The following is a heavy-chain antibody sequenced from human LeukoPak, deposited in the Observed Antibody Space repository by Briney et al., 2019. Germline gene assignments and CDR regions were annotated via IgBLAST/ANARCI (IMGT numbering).Heavy chain of an antibody. D-gene: IGHD6-13*01. CDR1: GFKFDNYA. V-gene: IGHV3-9*01. J-gene: IGHJ2*01. Sequence: GGSLRLSCTASGFKFDNYAMHWVRQAPGKGLEWVSGINWSSGHKGYADSLKGRFTISRDNAKNSLYLQMDSLRVEDTALYYCAKDIAAAGTGWYFDLWGRGTLVTVSS. CDR2: INWSSGHK. CDR3: AKDIAAAGTGWYFDL.